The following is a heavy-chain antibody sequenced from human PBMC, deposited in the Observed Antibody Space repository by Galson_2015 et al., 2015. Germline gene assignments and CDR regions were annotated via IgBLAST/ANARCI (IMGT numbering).Heavy chain of an antibody. CDR1: GGFISSYY. V-gene: IGHV4-59*01. CDR2: IYYSGST. Sequence: ETLSLTCTVSGGFISSYYWSWIRQPPGKGLEWIGYIYYSGSTNYNPSLKSRVTISVDTSKNQFSLKLSSVTAADTAVYYCATLWWLPERNYYYGMDVWGQGTTVTVSS. J-gene: IGHJ6*02. D-gene: IGHD5-12*01. CDR3: ATLWWLPERNYYYGMDV.